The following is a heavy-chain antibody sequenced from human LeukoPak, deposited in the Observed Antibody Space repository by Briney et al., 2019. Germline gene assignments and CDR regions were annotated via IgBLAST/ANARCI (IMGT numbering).Heavy chain of an antibody. CDR1: GGSISSYY. V-gene: IGHV4-59*01. J-gene: IGHJ4*02. CDR3: ARAPSSRSSFDY. D-gene: IGHD6-13*01. CDR2: IYYSGST. Sequence: SETLSLTCTVSGGSISSYYWSWIRQPPGKGLEWIGYIYYSGSTNYNPSLKSRVTISVDTSKNQFSLKLSSVTAADTAVYYCARAPSSRSSFDYWGQGTLVTVSS.